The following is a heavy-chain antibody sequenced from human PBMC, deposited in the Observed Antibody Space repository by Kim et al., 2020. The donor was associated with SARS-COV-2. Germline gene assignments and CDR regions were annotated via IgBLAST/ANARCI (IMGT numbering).Heavy chain of an antibody. V-gene: IGHV3-33*01. CDR3: AREGWFGELLGMDV. CDR2: IWYDGSNK. Sequence: GGSLRLSCVASGFTFSSYGMHWVRQAPGKGLEWVAVIWYDGSNKYYADSVKGRFTISRDNSKNTLYLQMNSLRAEDTAVYYCAREGWFGELLGMDVWGQGTTVTVSS. CDR1: GFTFSSYG. D-gene: IGHD3-10*01. J-gene: IGHJ6*02.